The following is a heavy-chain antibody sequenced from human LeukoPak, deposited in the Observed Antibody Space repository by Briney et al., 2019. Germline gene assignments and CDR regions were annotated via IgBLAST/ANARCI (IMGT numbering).Heavy chain of an antibody. Sequence: GGSLRLSCAASGFTFSSYAMHWVRQAPGKGLEWVAVISYDGSNKYYADSVKGRFTISRDNSKNTLYLQMNSLRAEDTAVYYCARGGYCDYWGRGTLVTVSS. D-gene: IGHD3-22*01. V-gene: IGHV3-30-3*01. CDR2: ISYDGSNK. CDR3: ARGGYCDY. CDR1: GFTFSSYA. J-gene: IGHJ4*02.